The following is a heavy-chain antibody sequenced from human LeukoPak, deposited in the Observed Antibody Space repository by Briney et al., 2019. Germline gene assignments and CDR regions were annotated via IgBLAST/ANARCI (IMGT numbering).Heavy chain of an antibody. Sequence: ASVTVSCKASGYTFIRYHMHWVRQAPGQGLEWMGRINPNSGGTNHAQKFQGRVTMTRDTSISTAYMELSRLRSDDTAVYYCARVSRSGWYAYWGQGTLVTVSS. D-gene: IGHD6-19*01. CDR3: ARVSRSGWYAY. CDR1: GYTFIRYH. CDR2: INPNSGGT. V-gene: IGHV1-2*06. J-gene: IGHJ4*02.